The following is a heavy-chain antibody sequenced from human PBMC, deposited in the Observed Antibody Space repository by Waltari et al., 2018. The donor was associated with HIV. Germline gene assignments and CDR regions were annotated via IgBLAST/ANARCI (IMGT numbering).Heavy chain of an antibody. D-gene: IGHD6-13*01. CDR2: IKQDGSEI. CDR1: GFTFSSYW. J-gene: IGHJ4*02. Sequence: EVQLVESGGGLVQPGGSLRLSCAAAGFTFSSYWMSWVRQAPGKGLEWVANIKQDGSEIYYVDSVKGRFTISRDNAKNSLYLQMNSLRAEDTAVYFCARRGGRSSPLGYWGQGTLVTVSS. V-gene: IGHV3-7*01. CDR3: ARRGGRSSPLGY.